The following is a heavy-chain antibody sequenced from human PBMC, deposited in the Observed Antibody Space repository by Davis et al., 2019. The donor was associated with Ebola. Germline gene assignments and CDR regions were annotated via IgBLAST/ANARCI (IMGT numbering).Heavy chain of an antibody. V-gene: IGHV1-24*01. D-gene: IGHD3-3*01. J-gene: IGHJ4*02. Sequence: ASVKVSCKASGYTFTGYYMHWVRQAPGKGLEWMGGFDPEDGETIYAQKFQGRVTMTEDTSTDTAYMELSSLRSEDTAVYYCATAEELRLLFPFDYWGQGTLVTVSS. CDR2: FDPEDGET. CDR1: GYTFTGYY. CDR3: ATAEELRLLFPFDY.